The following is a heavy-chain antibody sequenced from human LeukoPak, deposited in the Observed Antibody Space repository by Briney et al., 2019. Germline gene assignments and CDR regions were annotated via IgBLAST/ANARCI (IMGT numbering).Heavy chain of an antibody. V-gene: IGHV4-39*07. J-gene: IGHJ4*01. Sequence: SETLSLTCSVSGGDISDRNHCWGWIRQSPGKGLEWVGSIDYNGRTYHNPSLKSRVIISVDTSKNHFSLKLTSMTAADTAVYYCASSSLQYYDILTGFYDWGQGTLVTVSS. CDR2: IDYNGRT. CDR1: GGDISDRNHC. D-gene: IGHD3-9*01. CDR3: ASSSLQYYDILTGFYD.